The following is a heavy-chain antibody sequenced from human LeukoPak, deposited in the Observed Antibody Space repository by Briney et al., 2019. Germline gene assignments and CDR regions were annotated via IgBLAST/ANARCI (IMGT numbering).Heavy chain of an antibody. CDR2: IYYSGST. Sequence: PSETLSLTCTVSGGSISSGGYYWSWIRQHPGTGLEWIGYIYYSGSTYYNPSLKSRVTISVDTSKNQFSLKLSSVTAADTAVYYCARVSQEEWTTVTTYFDYWGQGTLVTVSS. CDR3: ARVSQEEWTTVTTYFDY. J-gene: IGHJ4*02. D-gene: IGHD4-17*01. CDR1: GGSISSGGYY. V-gene: IGHV4-31*03.